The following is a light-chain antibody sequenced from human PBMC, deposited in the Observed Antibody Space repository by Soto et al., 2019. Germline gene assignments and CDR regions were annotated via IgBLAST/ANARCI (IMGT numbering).Light chain of an antibody. CDR3: QQYGSSPIP. CDR2: VAS. CDR1: QSVSSNY. Sequence: EIVLTQSPGTLSLSPGERATLSCRASQSVSSNYLAWYQQKPGQAPRVLIYVASSRATGIPDRFSGSGSGTDFTLTISRLKPEDLAVYYCQQYGSSPIPFGQGTRLQIK. J-gene: IGKJ5*01. V-gene: IGKV3-20*01.